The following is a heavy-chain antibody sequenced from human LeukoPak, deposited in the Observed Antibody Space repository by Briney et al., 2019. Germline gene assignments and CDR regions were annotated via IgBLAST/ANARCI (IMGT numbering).Heavy chain of an antibody. Sequence: SETLSLTCAVYGGSFSGYYWSWIRQPPGKRLEWIGEINHSGSTNYNPSLKSRVTISVDTSKNQFSLKLSSVTAADTAVYYCARSRQVGTAMVVSRYDYWGQGTLVTVSS. CDR1: GGSFSGYY. J-gene: IGHJ4*02. CDR2: INHSGST. V-gene: IGHV4-34*01. D-gene: IGHD5-18*01. CDR3: ARSRQVGTAMVVSRYDY.